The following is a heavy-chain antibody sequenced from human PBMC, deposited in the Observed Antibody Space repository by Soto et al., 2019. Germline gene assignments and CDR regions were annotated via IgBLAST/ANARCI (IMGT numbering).Heavy chain of an antibody. V-gene: IGHV3-43*01. CDR3: AKATDDSSGYYGGAFDY. D-gene: IGHD3-22*01. J-gene: IGHJ4*02. CDR2: ISWDGGST. Sequence: EVQLVESGGVVVQPGGSLRLSCAASGFTFDDYTMHWVRQAPGKGLEWVSLISWDGGSTYYADSVKGRFTISRDNSKNSLYLQMNSLRTEDTALYYCAKATDDSSGYYGGAFDYWGQGTLVTVSS. CDR1: GFTFDDYT.